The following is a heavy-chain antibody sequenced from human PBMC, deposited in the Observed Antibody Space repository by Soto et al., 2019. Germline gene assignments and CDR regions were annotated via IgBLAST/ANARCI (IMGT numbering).Heavy chain of an antibody. CDR3: WAFGGDWFDP. CDR2: IYYSGST. D-gene: IGHD3-16*01. Sequence: SETLSLTCTVSGGSISSSSYYWGWIRQPPGKGLEWIGSIYYSGSTYYNPSLKSRVTISVDTSKNQFSLKLSSVTAADTAVYYCWAFGGDWFDPWGQGXLVTVYS. CDR1: GGSISSSSYY. V-gene: IGHV4-39*01. J-gene: IGHJ5*02.